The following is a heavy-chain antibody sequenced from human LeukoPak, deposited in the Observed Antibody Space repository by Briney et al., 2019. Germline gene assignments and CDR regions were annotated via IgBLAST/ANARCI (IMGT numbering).Heavy chain of an antibody. CDR3: AREVEYYDSSGYRPHAFDI. Sequence: SETLSLTCTVSGGSITSNHWSWVRQPPGKGLEWIGQVHHSGGTSYNPSLRSRVTISVDTSKNQFSLKVNSVTAADTAVYYCAREVEYYDSSGYRPHAFDIWGQGTLVTVSS. D-gene: IGHD3-22*01. V-gene: IGHV4-4*08. CDR1: GGSITSNH. J-gene: IGHJ3*02. CDR2: VHHSGGT.